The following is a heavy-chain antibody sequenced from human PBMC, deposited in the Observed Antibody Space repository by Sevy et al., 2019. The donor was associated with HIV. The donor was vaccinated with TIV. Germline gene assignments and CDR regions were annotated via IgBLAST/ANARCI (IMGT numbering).Heavy chain of an antibody. J-gene: IGHJ5*02. CDR2: IYHSGST. D-gene: IGHD3-3*01. CDR3: WRGSSIITHGLELSSNRFDP. V-gene: IGHV4-38-2*01. CDR1: GYSISSGYY. Sequence: SETLSLTCAVSGYSISSGYYWGWIRQPPGKGLEWIGSIYHSGSTYYNPSLKSRVTISVDTSKNQFSLKLSSVTAADTGVDYWWRGSSIITHGLELSSNRFDPWGQGTLVTVSS.